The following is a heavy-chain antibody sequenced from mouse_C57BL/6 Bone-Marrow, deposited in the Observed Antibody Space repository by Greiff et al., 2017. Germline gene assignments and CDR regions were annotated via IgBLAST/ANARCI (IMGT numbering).Heavy chain of an antibody. CDR3: ARPAAVEGGLDD. CDR1: GYTFTSYW. V-gene: IGHV1-72*01. CDR2: IDPNSGGT. J-gene: IGHJ2*01. Sequence: VQLQQPGAELVKPGASVKLSCKASGYTFTSYWMHWVKQRPGRGLEWIGSIDPNSGGTNYNEKFKSKATLTVDKSSSTAYLQLSSLTSEASAVYYCARPAAVEGGLDDWGQGTTLTVSS. D-gene: IGHD1-1*02.